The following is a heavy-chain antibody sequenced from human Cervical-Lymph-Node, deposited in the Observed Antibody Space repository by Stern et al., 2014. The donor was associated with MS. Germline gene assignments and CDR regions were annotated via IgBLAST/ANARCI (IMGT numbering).Heavy chain of an antibody. V-gene: IGHV3-21*01. Sequence: EVQLEESGGGLVKPGGSLRLSCAASGFTFSSYSMNWVRQAPGQGLEWVSSISSSSSYIYYADSVKGRFTISRDNAKNSLYLQMNSLRAEDTAVYYCARHYDILTGYYGTLYYYYGMDVWGQGTTVTVSS. CDR1: GFTFSSYS. J-gene: IGHJ6*02. D-gene: IGHD3-9*01. CDR2: ISSSSSYI. CDR3: ARHYDILTGYYGTLYYYYGMDV.